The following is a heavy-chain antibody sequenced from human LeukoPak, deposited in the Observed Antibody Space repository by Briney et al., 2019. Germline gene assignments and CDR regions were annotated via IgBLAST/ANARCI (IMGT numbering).Heavy chain of an antibody. Sequence: SETLSLTCSVSGVSISSGGYYWSWIRQHPGKGLEWIGYIYHSGSTYYNPSLKSRVTISVDRSKNQFSLKLSSVTAADTAMYYCVRAYCGGDCYSGDPIDYWGQGTLVTVSS. J-gene: IGHJ4*02. D-gene: IGHD2-21*02. CDR3: VRAYCGGDCYSGDPIDY. V-gene: IGHV4-30-2*01. CDR2: IYHSGST. CDR1: GVSISSGGYY.